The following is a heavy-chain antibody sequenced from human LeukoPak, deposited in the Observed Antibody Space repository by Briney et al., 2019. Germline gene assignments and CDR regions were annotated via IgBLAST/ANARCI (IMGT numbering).Heavy chain of an antibody. J-gene: IGHJ4*01. CDR1: GFTLSNYF. CDR2: ISYRGDNI. CDR3: ARVPITPNDFWGAFSEYYFDQ. V-gene: IGHV3-11*04. D-gene: IGHD3-3*01. Sequence: PGGSLRLSCAASGFTLSNYFMSWVRQAPGKGLEWVSYISYRGDNIYNADSVRGRFTISRDNTKNPLELHMDTVRTADTAVYDCARVPITPNDFWGAFSEYYFDQWGQGTLVTVSS.